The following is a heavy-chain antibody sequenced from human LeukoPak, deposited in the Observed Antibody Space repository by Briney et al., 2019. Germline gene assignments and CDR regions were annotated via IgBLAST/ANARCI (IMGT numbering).Heavy chain of an antibody. CDR1: GDSISSSSYY. CDR2: IYYSGST. CDR3: AREDDYSSSWYPIEH. V-gene: IGHV4-39*07. J-gene: IGHJ1*01. Sequence: SETLSLTCTVSGDSISSSSYYWGWIRQPPGKGLEWIGSIYYSGSTYYNPSLKSRVTISVDTSKNQFSLKLSSVTAADTAVYYCAREDDYSSSWYPIEHWGQGTLVTVSS. D-gene: IGHD6-13*01.